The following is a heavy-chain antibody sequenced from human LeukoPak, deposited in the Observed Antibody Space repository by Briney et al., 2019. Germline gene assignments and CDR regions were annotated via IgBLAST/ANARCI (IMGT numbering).Heavy chain of an antibody. CDR1: GYTFTSYY. D-gene: IGHD5-24*01. J-gene: IGHJ6*03. CDR3: ARDVEMATIGTLYYYYMDV. V-gene: IGHV1-46*01. Sequence: ASVKVSCKASGYTFTSYYMHWVRQAPGQGLEWMGIINPSGGSTSYAQKFQGRVTMTRDMSTSTVYMELSSLRSEDTAVYYCARDVEMATIGTLYYYYMDVWGKGTTVTVSS. CDR2: INPSGGST.